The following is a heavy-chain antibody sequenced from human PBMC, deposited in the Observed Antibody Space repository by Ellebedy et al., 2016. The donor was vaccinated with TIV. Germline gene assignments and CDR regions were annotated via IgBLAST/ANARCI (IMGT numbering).Heavy chain of an antibody. D-gene: IGHD2-15*01. CDR1: GFTFSSYG. V-gene: IGHV3-33*01. CDR2: IWYDGSNK. Sequence: GESLKIPCAASGFTFSSYGMHWVRQAPGKGLEWVAVIWYDGSNKYYADSVKGRFTISRDNSKNTLYLQMNSLRAEDTAVYYCARGQGADCSGGSCYTLEYYYYGMDVWGQGTTVTVSS. J-gene: IGHJ6*02. CDR3: ARGQGADCSGGSCYTLEYYYYGMDV.